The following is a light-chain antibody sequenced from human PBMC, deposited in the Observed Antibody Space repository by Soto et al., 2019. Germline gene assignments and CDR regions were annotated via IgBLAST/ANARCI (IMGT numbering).Light chain of an antibody. CDR2: DAF. CDR3: QHFENLLLYT. V-gene: IGKV1-33*01. Sequence: DVQMTQSPSSLSASVGDRVTITCQASQDINNYLNWFQHKPGPAPNLLIYDAFYLETGVLSRFSGSGSGTNFTFTISSLQPEDVATYYCQHFENLLLYTFGQGTKLEIK. J-gene: IGKJ2*01. CDR1: QDINNY.